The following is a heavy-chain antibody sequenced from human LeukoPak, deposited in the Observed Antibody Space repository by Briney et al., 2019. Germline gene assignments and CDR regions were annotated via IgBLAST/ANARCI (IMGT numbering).Heavy chain of an antibody. CDR1: GFTFSSYA. V-gene: IGHV3-23*01. Sequence: PGGSLRLSCAASGFTFSSYAMSWVRQAPGKGLEWVSAISGSGGSTYYADSVKGRFTISRDNSKNTLYLQMNSLRAEDTAVYYCAYQTGARVLDYILRFDPWGQETLVTVSS. CDR3: AYQTGARVLDYILRFDP. J-gene: IGHJ5*02. D-gene: IGHD3-3*02. CDR2: ISGSGGST.